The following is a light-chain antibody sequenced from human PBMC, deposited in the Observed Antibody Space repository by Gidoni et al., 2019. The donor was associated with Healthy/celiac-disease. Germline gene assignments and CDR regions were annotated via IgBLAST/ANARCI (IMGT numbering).Light chain of an antibody. CDR1: SSDVGGYNY. Sequence: QSALTQPASVSGSPGQSITISCTGTSSDVGGYNYVSWYQQHPGKAPKLMIYDVSNRPSGVSTRFSGSKSGNTASLTISGFQAEDEADYYCSSYTSSSTRVFGTGTKVTVL. V-gene: IGLV2-14*01. CDR3: SSYTSSSTRV. J-gene: IGLJ1*01. CDR2: DVS.